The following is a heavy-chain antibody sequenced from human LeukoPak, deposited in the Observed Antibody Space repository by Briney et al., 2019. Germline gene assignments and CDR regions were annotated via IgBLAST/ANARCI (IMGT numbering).Heavy chain of an antibody. V-gene: IGHV4-34*01. CDR2: INHSGGT. J-gene: IGHJ4*02. CDR1: GASFSGYY. D-gene: IGHD3-10*01. CDR3: ATDRYYGSGSYYKFDY. Sequence: SETLSLTCGVSGASFSGYYWRWIRQPPGKGLEWIGEINHSGGTNYNPSLKSRVTISVDTSKKQFSLNLRSVTAEDTAVYYCATDRYYGSGSYYKFDYWGQGTLVTVS.